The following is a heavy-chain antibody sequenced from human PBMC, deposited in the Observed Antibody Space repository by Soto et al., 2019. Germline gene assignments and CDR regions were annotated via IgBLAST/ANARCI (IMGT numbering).Heavy chain of an antibody. D-gene: IGHD3-22*01. J-gene: IGHJ4*02. V-gene: IGHV1-69*06. CDR2: TIPIFGTA. CDR1: GGTFSSYA. Sequence: GASVKVSCKASGGTFSSYAISWVRQAPGQGLEWMGGTIPIFGTANYAQKFQGRVTITADKSTSTAYMELSSLRSGDTAVYYCAISDDYYDSSGYYSGHYFDYWGQGTLVTVSS. CDR3: AISDDYYDSSGYYSGHYFDY.